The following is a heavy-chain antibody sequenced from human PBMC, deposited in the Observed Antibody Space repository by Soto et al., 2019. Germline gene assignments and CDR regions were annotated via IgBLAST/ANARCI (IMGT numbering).Heavy chain of an antibody. D-gene: IGHD1-26*01. CDR3: ARWSAIVGGAEALDV. CDR2: LSAYNGDT. V-gene: IGHV1-18*01. Sequence: QVQLVRSGAEVKKPGASVRVSCKTSGYTFINYGITWVRQAPGQGLEWMGWLSAYNGDTSSSEKLQDRFTMTTDTSTNTVYMDLRSLTSDDTAVYYCARWSAIVGGAEALDVWGQGTMVIVSS. CDR1: GYTFINYG. J-gene: IGHJ3*01.